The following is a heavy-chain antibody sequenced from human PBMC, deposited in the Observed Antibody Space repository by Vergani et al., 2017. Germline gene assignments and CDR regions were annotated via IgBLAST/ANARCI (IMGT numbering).Heavy chain of an antibody. D-gene: IGHD2-15*01. CDR3: ARRAPRGYCSGGSCSRYYDYMDV. J-gene: IGHJ6*03. CDR1: NGSISSGRYY. V-gene: IGHV4-31*03. Sequence: QVQLQESGPGLVKPSQTLSLTCTVSNGSISSGRYYWSWIRQPPGKGLEWIGYIYYSGSTYYNPSLKSRVTISVDTSKNQFSLKLSSVTAADTAVYYCARRAPRGYCSGGSCSRYYDYMDVWGKGTTVTVSS. CDR2: IYYSGST.